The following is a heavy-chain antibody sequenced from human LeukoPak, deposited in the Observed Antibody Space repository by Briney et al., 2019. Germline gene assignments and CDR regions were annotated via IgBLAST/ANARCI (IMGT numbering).Heavy chain of an antibody. Sequence: GRSLRLSCAASGFTFSSYGMHWVRQAPGKGLEWVAVISYDGSNKYYADSVKGRFTISRDNSKNTLYLQMNSLRAEDTAVYYCASQSSDYYYGMDVWGQGTTVTVSS. V-gene: IGHV3-30*03. CDR2: ISYDGSNK. CDR3: ASQSSDYYYGMDV. J-gene: IGHJ6*02. D-gene: IGHD3-22*01. CDR1: GFTFSSYG.